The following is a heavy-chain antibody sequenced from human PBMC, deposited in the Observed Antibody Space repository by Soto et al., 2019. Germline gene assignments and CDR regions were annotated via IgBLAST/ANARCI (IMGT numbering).Heavy chain of an antibody. CDR1: GFTFNNYA. Sequence: EVQLLESGGGLVQPGGSLRPSCAASGFTFNNYAMTWVRQAPGKGLEWVSAISGGGDTTSYADSVKGRFTVSRDGSNDTLYLQMSSLRAEDTAVYFCTKGRGGSGSLTPRVDFWGQGTLVTVSS. CDR2: ISGGGDTT. J-gene: IGHJ4*02. D-gene: IGHD3-10*01. V-gene: IGHV3-23*01. CDR3: TKGRGGSGSLTPRVDF.